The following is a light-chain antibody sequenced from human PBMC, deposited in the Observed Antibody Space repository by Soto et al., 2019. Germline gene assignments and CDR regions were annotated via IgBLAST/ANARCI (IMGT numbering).Light chain of an antibody. CDR3: QQRSNWPPV. V-gene: IGKV3-11*01. CDR2: DAS. J-gene: IGKJ4*01. Sequence: IVLTQSQATLSLSPGERATLSCSASQSVRTYLSYVAWYQQRPGQAPRLLIYDASNRATGIPARFSGSGSGTDFTLTISSLEPEDFAVYYCQQRSNWPPVFGGGTKVDIK. CDR1: QSVRTY.